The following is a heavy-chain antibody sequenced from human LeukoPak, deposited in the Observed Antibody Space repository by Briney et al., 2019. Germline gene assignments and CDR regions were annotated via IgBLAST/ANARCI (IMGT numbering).Heavy chain of an antibody. V-gene: IGHV5-51*01. CDR1: GSSFTSYW. CDR3: ARHMSIAVAGTFDY. D-gene: IGHD6-19*01. CDR2: IYPGDSDT. J-gene: IGHJ4*02. Sequence: GASLQISCKGSGSSFTSYWIGWVRQLPGKGLEWMGIIYPGDSDTRYSPSFQGQVTISADKSISTAYLQWSSLKASDTAMYYCARHMSIAVAGTFDYWGQGTLVTVSS.